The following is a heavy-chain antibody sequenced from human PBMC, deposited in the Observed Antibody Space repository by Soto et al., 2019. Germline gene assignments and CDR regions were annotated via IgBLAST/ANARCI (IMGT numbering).Heavy chain of an antibody. Sequence: SETLSLTCTVSGDSVSSVGFHWAWLRRPPGKGLEWIGYIYNGGSTYYRPSLESRVTISVDTSKNQFSLKLRSVTAADAAVYYCARHPAATVTSFYGVDVWGPGTTVTVSS. CDR3: ARHPAATVTSFYGVDV. V-gene: IGHV4-39*01. CDR2: IYNGGST. J-gene: IGHJ6*02. D-gene: IGHD2-21*02. CDR1: GDSVSSVGFH.